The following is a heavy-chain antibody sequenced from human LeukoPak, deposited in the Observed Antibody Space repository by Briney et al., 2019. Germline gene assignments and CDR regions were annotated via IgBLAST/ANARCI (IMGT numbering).Heavy chain of an antibody. CDR1: GYTFTSYY. D-gene: IGHD3-22*01. CDR2: INPSGGST. J-gene: IGHJ6*02. V-gene: IGHV1-46*01. CDR3: ARDRNYYDSSGYPLDV. Sequence: ASVKVSCKASGYTFTSYYMHWVRQAPGQGLEWMGIINPSGGSTSYAQKFQGRVTMTRDTSTSTVYMELSSLRSEDTAVYYCARDRNYYDSSGYPLDVWGQGTTVTVSS.